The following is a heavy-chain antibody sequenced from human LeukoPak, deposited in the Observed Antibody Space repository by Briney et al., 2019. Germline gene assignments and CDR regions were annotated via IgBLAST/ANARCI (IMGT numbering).Heavy chain of an antibody. V-gene: IGHV4-38-2*02. J-gene: IGHJ4*02. CDR2: IYHSGST. D-gene: IGHD3-22*01. Sequence: NPSETLSLTCTVSGYSISSGYYWGWIRQPPGKGLEWIGSIYHSGSTYYNPSLKSRVTISVDTSKNQFSLKLSSVTAADTAVYYCATTSYYYDSPDYWGQGTLVTVSS. CDR1: GYSISSGYY. CDR3: ATTSYYYDSPDY.